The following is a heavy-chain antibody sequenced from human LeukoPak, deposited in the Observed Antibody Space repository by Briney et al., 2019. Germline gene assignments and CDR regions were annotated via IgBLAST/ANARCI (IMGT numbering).Heavy chain of an antibody. CDR1: GFTFDDHG. V-gene: IGHV3-9*01. J-gene: IGHJ4*02. CDR3: AKDMGIRDGYNKAFDC. D-gene: IGHD5-24*01. Sequence: GRSLRLSCAGSGFTFDDHGMHWVRQAPGEGLEWVSAISWNSRNIGCADSAKGRFTISRDNAKNSLYLQMNSLRAEDTALYYCAKDMGIRDGYNKAFDCWGQGTLVTVSS. CDR2: ISWNSRNI.